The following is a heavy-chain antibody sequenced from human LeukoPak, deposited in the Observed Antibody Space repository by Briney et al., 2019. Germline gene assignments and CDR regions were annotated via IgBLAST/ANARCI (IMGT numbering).Heavy chain of an antibody. CDR1: GYTLIELS. V-gene: IGHV1-24*01. J-gene: IGHJ4*02. CDR2: FDPEDGET. Sequence: ASVTVSCKVSGYTLIELSMHWVRQAPGKGLEGMGGFDPEDGETIYAQKFQGRVTMTEDTSTDTAYMELSSPRSEDTAVYYCATSTRVRYSYGIPLGYWGQGTLVTVSS. CDR3: ATSTRVRYSYGIPLGY. D-gene: IGHD5-18*01.